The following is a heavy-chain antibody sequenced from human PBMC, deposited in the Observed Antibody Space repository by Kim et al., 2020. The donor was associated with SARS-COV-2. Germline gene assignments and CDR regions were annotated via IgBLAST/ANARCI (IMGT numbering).Heavy chain of an antibody. Sequence: GRFTISRDNSKNTLYLQMNCLRAEDTAVYYCAKDGGYCSSTSCPGNWFDPWGQGTLVTVSS. D-gene: IGHD2-2*01. CDR3: AKDGGYCSSTSCPGNWFDP. V-gene: IGHV3-23*01. J-gene: IGHJ5*02.